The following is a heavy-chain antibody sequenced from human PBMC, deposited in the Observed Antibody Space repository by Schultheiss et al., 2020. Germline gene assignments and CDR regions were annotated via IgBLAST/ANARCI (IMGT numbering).Heavy chain of an antibody. V-gene: IGHV3-9*01. D-gene: IGHD6-19*01. CDR3: ARAVAGTETTNWFDP. J-gene: IGHJ5*02. Sequence: GGSLRLSCAASGFTFDDYAMHWVRQAPGKGLEWVSGISWNSDSIGYADSVKGRFTISRDNAKNSLYLQMNSLRAEDTAVYYCARAVAGTETTNWFDPWGQGTLVTVSS. CDR1: GFTFDDYA. CDR2: ISWNSDSI.